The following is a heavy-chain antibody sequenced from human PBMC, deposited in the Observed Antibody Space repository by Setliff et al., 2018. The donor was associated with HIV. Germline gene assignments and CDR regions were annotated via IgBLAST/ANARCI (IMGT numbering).Heavy chain of an antibody. CDR1: GGSISSGSYY. V-gene: IGHV4-61*09. Sequence: SETLSLTCTVSGGSISSGSYYWSWIRQPAGKGLEWIGHIYTSGSTNYNPSLKSRVTISADTSKNQISLKLNSVTAADTAVYYCARSFVVLPAARNWFDPWGQGTLVTVS. CDR2: IYTSGST. J-gene: IGHJ5*02. D-gene: IGHD2-2*01. CDR3: ARSFVVLPAARNWFDP.